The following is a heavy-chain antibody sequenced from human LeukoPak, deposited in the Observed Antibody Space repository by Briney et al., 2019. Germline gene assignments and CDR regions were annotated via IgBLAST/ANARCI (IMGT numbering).Heavy chain of an antibody. CDR2: INHSGST. CDR1: GGSFSGYY. J-gene: IGHJ4*02. CDR3: ARDLGWPHFDY. Sequence: SETLSLTCAVYGGSFSGYYWSWIRQPPGKGLEWIGEINHSGSTNYNPSLKSRVTISVDTSKNQFSLKLSSVTAADTAVYYCARDLGWPHFDYWGQGTLVTVSS. V-gene: IGHV4-34*01. D-gene: IGHD7-27*01.